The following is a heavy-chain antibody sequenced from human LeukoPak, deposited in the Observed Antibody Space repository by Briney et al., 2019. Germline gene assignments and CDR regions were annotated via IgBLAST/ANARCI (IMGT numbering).Heavy chain of an antibody. D-gene: IGHD6-19*01. CDR1: GGSFSGYY. CDR2: INHSGST. Sequence: NPSETLSLTCAVYGGSFSGYYWSWIRQPPGKGLEWIGEINHSGSTNYNLSLKSRVTISVDTSKNQFSLKLSSVTAADTAVYYCALRIAVAGTAFDYWGQGTLVTVSS. J-gene: IGHJ4*02. V-gene: IGHV4-34*01. CDR3: ALRIAVAGTAFDY.